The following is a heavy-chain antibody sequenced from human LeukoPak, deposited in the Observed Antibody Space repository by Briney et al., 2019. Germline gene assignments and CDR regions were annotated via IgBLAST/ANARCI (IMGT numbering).Heavy chain of an antibody. CDR2: IYSIGST. CDR3: ARVWDGAVSNVVQS. V-gene: IGHV4-59*12. CDR1: GDSFSSYY. Sequence: SETLSLTCTVSGDSFSSYYWSWIRHPPGKGLEWIGYIYSIGSTNYNPSLKSRVTITVDISKKQFSLKLTSVTASDTAVYYCARVWDGAVSNVVQSCGQGTMFTVSS. D-gene: IGHD4/OR15-4a*01. J-gene: IGHJ3*01.